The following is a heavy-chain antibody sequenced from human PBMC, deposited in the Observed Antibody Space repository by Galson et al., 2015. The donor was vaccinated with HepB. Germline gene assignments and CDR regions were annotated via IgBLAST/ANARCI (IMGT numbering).Heavy chain of an antibody. J-gene: IGHJ4*02. CDR3: ASLDTAMVTGGGY. CDR1: GFTSSNYW. CDR2: IKKDGSEE. V-gene: IGHV3-7*01. D-gene: IGHD5-18*01. Sequence: SLRLSCAASGFTSSNYWLSWVRQAPGKGLKWLAMIKKDGSEENYLGSVRGRFTISRDNAKKSLYLQMNSLRAEDTAIYYCASLDTAMVTGGGYWGQGTLVTVSS.